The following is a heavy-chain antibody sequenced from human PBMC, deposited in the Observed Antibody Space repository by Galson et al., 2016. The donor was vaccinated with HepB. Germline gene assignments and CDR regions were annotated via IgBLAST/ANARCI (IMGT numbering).Heavy chain of an antibody. CDR2: IYPGDSDT. CDR3: ARQGQHNYYYYMDV. CDR1: GYTFSDYW. V-gene: IGHV5-51*01. J-gene: IGHJ6*03. Sequence: QSGAEVKKPGESLQISCKGSGYTFSDYWIGWVRQMPGKGLEWMGIIYPGDSDTRYRPSFQGQVTISADKSISTVYLQRSSLKASDTAMYYCARQGQHNYYYYMDVWGKGTTVTVSS. D-gene: IGHD1-1*01.